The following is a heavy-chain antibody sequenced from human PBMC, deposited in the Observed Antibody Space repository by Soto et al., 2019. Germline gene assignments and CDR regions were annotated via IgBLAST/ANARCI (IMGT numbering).Heavy chain of an antibody. CDR1: GGSISSGGYY. J-gene: IGHJ6*02. V-gene: IGHV4-31*03. CDR3: AGESEYCSSTSCPNYYYGMDV. D-gene: IGHD2-2*01. CDR2: IYYSGST. Sequence: QVQLQESGPGLVKPSQTLSLTCTVSGGSISSGGYYWSWIRQHPGKGLEWIGYIYYSGSTYYNPSLRSRVTISVDTSKHQFSLKLSSVTAADTAVYYCAGESEYCSSTSCPNYYYGMDVWGQGTTVTVSS.